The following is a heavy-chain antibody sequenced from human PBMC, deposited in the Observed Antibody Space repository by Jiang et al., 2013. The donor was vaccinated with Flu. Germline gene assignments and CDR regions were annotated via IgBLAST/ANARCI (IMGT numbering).Heavy chain of an antibody. CDR1: GYTLTELS. V-gene: IGHV1-18*01. CDR3: ARGSYLDY. Sequence: GAEVKKPGASVKVSCKVSGYTLTELSMHWVRRAPGQGLEWMGWISASNGNTIYAQSLQGRVTMTTDTSTNTAYMELRSLRSDDTAVYYCARGSYLDYWGQGTLVTVSS. CDR2: ISASNGNT. J-gene: IGHJ4*02.